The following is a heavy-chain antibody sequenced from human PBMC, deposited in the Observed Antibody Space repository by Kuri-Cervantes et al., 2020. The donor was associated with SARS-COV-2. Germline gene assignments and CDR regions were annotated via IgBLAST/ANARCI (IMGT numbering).Heavy chain of an antibody. V-gene: IGHV3-23*01. Sequence: GESLKISCAASGFTFSSYAMSRVRQAPGKGLEWVSAISGSGGSTYYADSVKGRFTISRDNSKNTLYLQMNSLRAEDTAVYYCAKDLVSSGSGDYFDYWGQGTLVTVSS. D-gene: IGHD6-19*01. CDR1: GFTFSSYA. J-gene: IGHJ4*02. CDR3: AKDLVSSGSGDYFDY. CDR2: ISGSGGST.